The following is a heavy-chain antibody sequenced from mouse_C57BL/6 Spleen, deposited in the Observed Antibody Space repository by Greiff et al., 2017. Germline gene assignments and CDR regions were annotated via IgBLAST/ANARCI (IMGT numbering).Heavy chain of an antibody. J-gene: IGHJ2*01. CDR3: ARDYYGSSQVPFGY. CDR1: GFTFSDYG. D-gene: IGHD1-1*01. CDR2: ISIGSSTI. V-gene: IGHV5-17*01. Sequence: EVNVVESGGGLVKPGGSLKLSCAASGFTFSDYGMHWVRQAPEKGLEWVAYISIGSSTIYYADTVKGRFTISRDNAKNTLFLQMTSLRSEDTAMYYCARDYYGSSQVPFGYWGQGTTLTVSS.